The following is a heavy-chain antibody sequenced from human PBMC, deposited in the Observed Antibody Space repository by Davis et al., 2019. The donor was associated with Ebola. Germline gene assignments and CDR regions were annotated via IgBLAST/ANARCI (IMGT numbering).Heavy chain of an antibody. J-gene: IGHJ6*02. CDR3: TRAGGSYNYYYGMDV. CDR1: GFTLSAYA. CDR2: ISSDGSKK. V-gene: IGHV3-30-3*01. Sequence: PGGSLRLSCAASGFTLSAYAMHWVRQTPGKGLEWVAVISSDGSKKYYADSVKGRFTITRDTSKNTLYLQMNSLRADDTSVYYCTRAGGSYNYYYGMDVWGQGTTVTVSS. D-gene: IGHD2-15*01.